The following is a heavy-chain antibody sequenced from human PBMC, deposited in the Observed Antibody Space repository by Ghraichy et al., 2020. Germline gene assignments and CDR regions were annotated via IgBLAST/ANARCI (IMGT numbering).Heavy chain of an antibody. CDR2: ISGSGGST. CDR3: AKAPRTAAIRNYFDF. J-gene: IGHJ4*02. CDR1: GFTFSSYA. Sequence: GESLNISCAASGFTFSSYAMSWVRQAPGKGLEWVSAISGSGGSTYYADSVKGRFTISRDNSKNTLYLQMNSLRAEDTAVYYCAKAPRTAAIRNYFDFWGQGTLVTVSS. V-gene: IGHV3-23*01. D-gene: IGHD2-2*01.